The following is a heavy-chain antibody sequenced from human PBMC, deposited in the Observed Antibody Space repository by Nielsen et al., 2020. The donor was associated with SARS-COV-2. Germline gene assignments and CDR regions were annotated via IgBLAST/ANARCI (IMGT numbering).Heavy chain of an antibody. D-gene: IGHD4-23*01. Sequence: GGSLRPSCVASGFTFSAHPMHWVRQAPGKGLEWVAFRSYDGSIKYYADSVKGRFTISRDVSKSTLYLQMHSLKPADTAVYFCARGGGVTHYFDFWGQGALVTVSS. CDR2: RSYDGSIK. V-gene: IGHV3-30-3*01. CDR1: GFTFSAHP. CDR3: ARGGGVTHYFDF. J-gene: IGHJ4*02.